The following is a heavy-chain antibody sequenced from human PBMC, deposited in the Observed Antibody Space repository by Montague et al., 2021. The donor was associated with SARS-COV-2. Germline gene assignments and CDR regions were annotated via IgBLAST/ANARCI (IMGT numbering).Heavy chain of an antibody. J-gene: IGHJ4*02. Sequence: SLRLSCAASGFTFSSYEMNWVRQAPGKGLEWVPYISSSGSTIYYXDSVKGRFTISRDNAKNSLYLQMNSLRAEDTAVYYCARADTAMVIYFDYWGQGTLVTVSS. D-gene: IGHD5-18*01. CDR1: GFTFSSYE. V-gene: IGHV3-48*03. CDR2: ISSSGSTI. CDR3: ARADTAMVIYFDY.